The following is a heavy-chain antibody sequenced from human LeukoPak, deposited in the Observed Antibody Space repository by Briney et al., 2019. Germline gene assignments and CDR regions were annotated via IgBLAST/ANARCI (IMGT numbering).Heavy chain of an antibody. Sequence: GGSLRLSCAASGFTFSSYSMNWVRQAPGKGLEWVSSISSSSSYIYYADSVKGRFTISRDNAKNSLYLQMNSLRAEDTAVYYCARDHVIAVAPDAFDIWGQGTVVTVSS. CDR1: GFTFSSYS. J-gene: IGHJ3*02. CDR2: ISSSSSYI. CDR3: ARDHVIAVAPDAFDI. D-gene: IGHD6-19*01. V-gene: IGHV3-21*01.